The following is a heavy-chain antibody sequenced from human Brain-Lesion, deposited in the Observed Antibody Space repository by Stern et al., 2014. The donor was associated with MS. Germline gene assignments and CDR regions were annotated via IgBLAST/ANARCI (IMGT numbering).Heavy chain of an antibody. CDR2: IKEDGTEK. Sequence: EVQLVESGGGLVQPGGSLTISCTAAGFTFGNYWRTWVRQAPGKGLAWGANIKEDGTEKNYVDSVKGRFTISRDNARNSLYLQMNSLRVEDTALYYCARVYNTIYGIVTQRGSGMDVWGQGTTVIVSS. D-gene: IGHD3-3*01. CDR1: GFTFGNYW. CDR3: ARVYNTIYGIVTQRGSGMDV. J-gene: IGHJ6*02. V-gene: IGHV3-7*01.